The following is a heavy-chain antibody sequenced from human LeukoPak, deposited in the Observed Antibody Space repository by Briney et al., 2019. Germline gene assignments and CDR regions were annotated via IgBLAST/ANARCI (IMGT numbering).Heavy chain of an antibody. Sequence: PGGSLRLSCAASGFIFTNYFMSWVRQAPGKGLEWVASIKHDGSEKYYVDSVRGRFTISRDNTMNSLYLQMSSLRAEDTAVYYCAKDQDWPTAMITNWGQGTLVTVSS. CDR1: GFIFTNYF. D-gene: IGHD5-18*01. CDR3: AKDQDWPTAMITN. J-gene: IGHJ4*02. CDR2: IKHDGSEK. V-gene: IGHV3-7*01.